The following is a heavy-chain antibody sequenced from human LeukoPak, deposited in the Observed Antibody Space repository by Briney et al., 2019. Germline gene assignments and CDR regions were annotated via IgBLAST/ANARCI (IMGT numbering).Heavy chain of an antibody. D-gene: IGHD3-10*01. Sequence: GGSLRLSCAASRFTFSRYSMSWVRQAPGKGLEWVSVISGSGGDTYYADSVKGRFTISRDNSRNTLYLQMNSLRAEDTAVYYCARAAMVRGVDYFDYRGQGTLVIVSS. J-gene: IGHJ4*02. CDR3: ARAAMVRGVDYFDY. CDR1: RFTFSRYS. V-gene: IGHV3-23*01. CDR2: ISGSGGDT.